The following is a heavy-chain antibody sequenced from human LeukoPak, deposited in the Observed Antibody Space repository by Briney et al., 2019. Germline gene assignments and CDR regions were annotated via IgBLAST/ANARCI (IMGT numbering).Heavy chain of an antibody. J-gene: IGHJ4*02. Sequence: SGPTLVNPTQTLTLTCTFSGFSLSTSGMCVSWIRQPPGRALEWLARIDWDDDKFYSTSLKTRLTISKDTSKNQVVLTMTNVDPVDTATYYCARMYYDSGSRRFDYWGQGTLVTVSS. V-gene: IGHV2-70*17. CDR2: IDWDDDK. CDR3: ARMYYDSGSRRFDY. CDR1: GFSLSTSGMC. D-gene: IGHD3-10*01.